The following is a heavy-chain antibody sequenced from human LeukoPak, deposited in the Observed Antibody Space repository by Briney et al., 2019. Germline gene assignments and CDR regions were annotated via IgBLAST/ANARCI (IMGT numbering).Heavy chain of an antibody. CDR2: ISSSGSTI. V-gene: IGHV3-48*03. CDR1: GFTFSSYE. Sequence: GGSLRLSCAASGFTFSSYEMNWVRQAPGKGLEWVSYISSSGSTIYYADSVKGRFTISRDNAKNSLYLQMNSLRAEDTAVYYCARGDYGELFDYWGQGTLVTVSS. CDR3: ARGDYGELFDY. J-gene: IGHJ4*02. D-gene: IGHD4-17*01.